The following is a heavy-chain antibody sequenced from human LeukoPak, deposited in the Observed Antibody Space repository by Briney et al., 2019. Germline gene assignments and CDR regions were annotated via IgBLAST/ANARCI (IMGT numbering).Heavy chain of an antibody. CDR2: IYPGDSDT. Sequence: GASLQISCKGSGSSFTSYWIGWGRQLPGKGLEWMGMIYPGDSDTRYSPSFQGQVTISADKSISTAYLQWSSLKASDTAMYYCVRCLSGYGADVDYYYYGMDVWGQGTTVTVSS. CDR1: GSSFTSYW. CDR3: VRCLSGYGADVDYYYYGMDV. D-gene: IGHD5-12*01. J-gene: IGHJ6*02. V-gene: IGHV5-51*01.